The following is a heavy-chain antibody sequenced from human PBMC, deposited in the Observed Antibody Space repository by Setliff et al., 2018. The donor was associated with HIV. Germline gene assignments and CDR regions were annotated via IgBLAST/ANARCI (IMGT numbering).Heavy chain of an antibody. CDR3: ARDDGSSGGGFDY. Sequence: PSETLSLTCTVSGGSISSSSYYWGWIRQSPGKGLEWIGSGFHSGTTYYNPSLKSRVTISVDTSKNQLSLKVNSVTAADTAVYYCARDDGSSGGGFDYWGQGTLVTVSS. V-gene: IGHV4-39*07. CDR1: GGSISSSSYY. D-gene: IGHD2-2*03. J-gene: IGHJ4*02. CDR2: GFHSGTT.